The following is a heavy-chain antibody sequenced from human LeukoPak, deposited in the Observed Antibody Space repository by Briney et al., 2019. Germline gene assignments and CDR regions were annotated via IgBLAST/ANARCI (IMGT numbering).Heavy chain of an antibody. D-gene: IGHD6-13*01. V-gene: IGHV5-51*01. J-gene: IGHJ4*02. CDR2: IYPGDSDT. CDR1: GYSFISYW. Sequence: GESLKISCKGSGYSFISYWIGWVRQMPGKGLEWMGIIYPGDSDTRYSPSFQGQVTISADKSISTAYLQWSSLKASDTAMYYCARQSGYCSPAWDYFDYWGQGTLVTVSS. CDR3: ARQSGYCSPAWDYFDY.